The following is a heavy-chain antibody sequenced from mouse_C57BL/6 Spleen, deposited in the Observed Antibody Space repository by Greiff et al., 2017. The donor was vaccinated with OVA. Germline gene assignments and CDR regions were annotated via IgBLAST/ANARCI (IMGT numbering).Heavy chain of an antibody. V-gene: IGHV1-80*01. Sequence: VKLQQSGAELVKPGASVKISCKASGYAFSSYWMNWVKQRPGKGLEWIGQIYPGDGDTNYNGKFKGKATLTADKSSSTAYMQLSSLTSEDSAVYFCARSVTTVVDYYAMDYWGQGTSVTVSS. CDR1: GYAFSSYW. D-gene: IGHD1-1*01. CDR2: IYPGDGDT. J-gene: IGHJ4*01. CDR3: ARSVTTVVDYYAMDY.